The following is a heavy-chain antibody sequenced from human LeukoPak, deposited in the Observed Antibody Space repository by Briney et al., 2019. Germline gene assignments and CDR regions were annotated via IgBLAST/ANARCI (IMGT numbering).Heavy chain of an antibody. CDR3: ARGTIAAAGGGWFDP. CDR1: GGSISSGGYY. V-gene: IGHV4-31*03. J-gene: IGHJ5*02. D-gene: IGHD6-13*01. Sequence: SQTLSLTCTVSGGSISSGGYYWSWIRQHPGKGLEWIGYIYYSGSTYYNPSLKSRATISVDTSKNQFSLKLSSVTAADTAVYYCARGTIAAAGGGWFDPWGQGTLVTVSP. CDR2: IYYSGST.